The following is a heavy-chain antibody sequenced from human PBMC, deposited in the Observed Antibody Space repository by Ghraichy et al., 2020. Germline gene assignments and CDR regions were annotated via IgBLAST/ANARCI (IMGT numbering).Heavy chain of an antibody. CDR1: GGSVSSRNYY. CDR3: AREDMSTMTGDWFDP. Sequence: SETLSLTCTVSGGSVSSRNYYWGWIRQPPGKGLEWIASIYYSGGTYYSPSLKSRVTVSIDTSKNPFSLELTSVTSADTAVYFCAREDMSTMTGDWFDPWGQGTLVTVSS. V-gene: IGHV4-39*02. J-gene: IGHJ5*02. CDR2: IYYSGGT. D-gene: IGHD3-9*01.